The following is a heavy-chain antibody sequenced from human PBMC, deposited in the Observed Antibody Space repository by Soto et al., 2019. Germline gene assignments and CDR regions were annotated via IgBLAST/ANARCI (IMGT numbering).Heavy chain of an antibody. D-gene: IGHD3-3*01. CDR1: DDSITSGAYY. V-gene: IGHV4-39*01. Sequence: PSETLSLTCTVSDDSITSGAYYWGLIRQPPGKGLEWIGTIQYRGSTYYNPSLKSRVTMSLDTSKNQYSLRLSSVTAADTAVYYCARVNDFWTGYYSTNWFDPWGQGTLVTVSS. J-gene: IGHJ5*02. CDR3: ARVNDFWTGYYSTNWFDP. CDR2: IQYRGST.